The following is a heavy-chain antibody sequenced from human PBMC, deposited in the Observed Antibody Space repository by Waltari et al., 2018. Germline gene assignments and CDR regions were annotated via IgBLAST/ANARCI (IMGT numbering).Heavy chain of an antibody. V-gene: IGHV4-34*01. D-gene: IGHD2-15*01. Sequence: QVQLQQWGAGLLKPSETLSLTCAVYGGSFSGYYWSWIRQPPGKGLEWIGEINHSGSTNYTQSLKSRVTISADTSKNQFSLKLSSVTAADTAVYYCAVSVVTLRFRFDPWGQGTLVTVSS. CDR3: AVSVVTLRFRFDP. CDR2: INHSGST. CDR1: GGSFSGYY. J-gene: IGHJ5*02.